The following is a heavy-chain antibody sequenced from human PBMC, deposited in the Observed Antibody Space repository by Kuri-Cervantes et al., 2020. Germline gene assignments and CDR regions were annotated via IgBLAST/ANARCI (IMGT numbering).Heavy chain of an antibody. CDR3: ARGGGVGATGLDYFDY. CDR2: IYTSGST. CDR1: GGSISSYY. D-gene: IGHD1-26*01. Sequence: SETLSVSCTVSGGSISSYYWSWIRQPAGKGLEWIGRIYTSGSTNYNPSLKSRVTMSVDTSKNQFSLKLSSVTAADTAVYYCARGGGVGATGLDYFDYWGQGTLVTVSS. J-gene: IGHJ4*02. V-gene: IGHV4-4*07.